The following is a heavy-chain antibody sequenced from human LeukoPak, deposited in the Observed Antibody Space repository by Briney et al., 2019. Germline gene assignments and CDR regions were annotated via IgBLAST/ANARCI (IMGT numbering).Heavy chain of an antibody. D-gene: IGHD6-19*01. V-gene: IGHV4-59*01. CDR2: IYYSGST. CDR1: GGCISSYY. Sequence: SETLSLTCTVSGGCISSYYWSWIRQPPGKGLECIGYIYYSGSTNYNPSLKSRVTISVDTSKNQFSLKLSSVTAADTAVYYCAREEHSSGWLNYYYYMDVWGKGTTVTVSS. J-gene: IGHJ6*03. CDR3: AREEHSSGWLNYYYYMDV.